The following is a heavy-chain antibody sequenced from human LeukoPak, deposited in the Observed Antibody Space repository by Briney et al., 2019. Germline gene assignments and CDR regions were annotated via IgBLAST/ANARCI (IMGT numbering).Heavy chain of an antibody. V-gene: IGHV1-18*04. J-gene: IGHJ5*02. CDR3: ARWGAARLKAWFDP. CDR1: GYTFTGYY. CDR2: ISAYNGNT. Sequence: ASVKVSCKASGYTFTGYYMHWVRQAPGQGLEWMGWISAYNGNTNYAQKLQGRVTMTTDTSTSTAYMELRSLRSDDTAVYYCARWGAARLKAWFDPWGQGTLVTVSS. D-gene: IGHD6-6*01.